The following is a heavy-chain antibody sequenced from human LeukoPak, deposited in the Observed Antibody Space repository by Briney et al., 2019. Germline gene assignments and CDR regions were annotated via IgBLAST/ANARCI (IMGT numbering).Heavy chain of an antibody. V-gene: IGHV3-23*01. CDR3: AKGGYCSGGSCYKFSWFDP. CDR1: GFTFGSYA. D-gene: IGHD2-15*01. Sequence: PGGSLRLSCAASGFTFGSYAMSWVRQAPGKGLEWVSAVSGSGGSTYYADSVKGRFTISRDNSKNTLYLQMNSLRAEDTAVYYCAKGGYCSGGSCYKFSWFDPWGQGTLVTVSS. J-gene: IGHJ5*02. CDR2: VSGSGGST.